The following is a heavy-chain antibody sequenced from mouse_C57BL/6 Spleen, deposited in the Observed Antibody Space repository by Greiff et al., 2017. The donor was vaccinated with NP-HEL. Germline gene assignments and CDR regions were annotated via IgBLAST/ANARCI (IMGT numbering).Heavy chain of an antibody. J-gene: IGHJ3*01. CDR1: GYTFTSYG. Sequence: QVQLKESGAELARPGASVKLSCKASGYTFTSYGISWVKQRTGQGLEWIGEIYPRSGNTYYNEKFKGKATLTADKSSSTAYMELRSLTSEDSAVYFCARWTLLITTVWGQGTLVTVSA. D-gene: IGHD1-1*01. CDR2: IYPRSGNT. CDR3: ARWTLLITTV. V-gene: IGHV1-81*01.